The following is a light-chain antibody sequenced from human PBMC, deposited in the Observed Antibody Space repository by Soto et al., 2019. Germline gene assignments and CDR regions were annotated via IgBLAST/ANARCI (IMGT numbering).Light chain of an antibody. Sequence: EIVLTQSPGTLSLSPGERATLSCRASQSVSSTYLIWYQQKPGQAPRLLIYGASSRATGVPDRFSGVGSGTDFTLTISRLEPDDFAVYYCLHFVNSHTWTLGQGTQVEIK. CDR1: QSVSSTY. V-gene: IGKV3-20*01. CDR2: GAS. J-gene: IGKJ1*01. CDR3: LHFVNSHTWT.